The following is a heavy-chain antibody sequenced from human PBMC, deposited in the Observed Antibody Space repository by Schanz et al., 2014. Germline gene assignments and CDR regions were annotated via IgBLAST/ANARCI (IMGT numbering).Heavy chain of an antibody. V-gene: IGHV3-23*04. D-gene: IGHD2-15*01. Sequence: EVQLVESGGGLVKPGGSLRLSCEASEFTFSSYKMNWVRQAPGKGLEWVSALSGSGGSTYYADSVKGRFTISRDNSENTLYLQMNSLSADDTAVFYCAKGMGYCSGGTCYDYYYYGLDVWGQGTTVTVSS. CDR2: LSGSGGST. CDR1: EFTFSSYK. J-gene: IGHJ6*02. CDR3: AKGMGYCSGGTCYDYYYYGLDV.